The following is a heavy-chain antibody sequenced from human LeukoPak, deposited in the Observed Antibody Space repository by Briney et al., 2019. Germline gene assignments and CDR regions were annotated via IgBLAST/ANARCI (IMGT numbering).Heavy chain of an antibody. CDR1: GGSISSHQ. Sequence: SETLSLTCTVSGGSISSHQWSWIRQPPGKGLEWMGHSYNSGTTNYNPSLKSRVTISVDTSKNQFTLKLTSVTAADTAVYYCARDSGYDFWFDAWAREPWSLSPQ. V-gene: IGHV4-59*11. J-gene: IGHJ5*02. CDR2: SYNSGTT. D-gene: IGHD5-12*01. CDR3: ARDSGYDFWFDA.